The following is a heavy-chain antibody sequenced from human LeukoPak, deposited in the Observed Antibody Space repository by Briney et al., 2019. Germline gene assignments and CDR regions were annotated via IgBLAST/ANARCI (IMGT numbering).Heavy chain of an antibody. Sequence: SETLSLTCAVYGGSFSGYYWSWIRQPPGKGLEWIGEINHSGSTNYNPSLKSRVTISVDTSKNQFSLKLSSVTAADTAVYYCARHSSYYGNFDYWGQGTLVTVSS. CDR2: INHSGST. D-gene: IGHD3-10*01. V-gene: IGHV4-34*01. J-gene: IGHJ4*02. CDR3: ARHSSYYGNFDY. CDR1: GGSFSGYY.